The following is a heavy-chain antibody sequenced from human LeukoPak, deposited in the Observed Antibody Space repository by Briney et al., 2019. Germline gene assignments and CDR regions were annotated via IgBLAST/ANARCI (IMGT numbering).Heavy chain of an antibody. CDR3: ARGHQDVTMIVVIMTAVSYYLDV. V-gene: IGHV4-34*01. J-gene: IGHJ6*03. Sequence: PSETLSLTCAVYGGSFSGYYWTWIRHTPEKGLEWIGEMNPSGSTNYNPSLKSRVTISVDTSKNQFSLTLSSVTAADTAVYYCARGHQDVTMIVVIMTAVSYYLDVWGKGTTVTVS. CDR1: GGSFSGYY. CDR2: MNPSGST. D-gene: IGHD3-22*01.